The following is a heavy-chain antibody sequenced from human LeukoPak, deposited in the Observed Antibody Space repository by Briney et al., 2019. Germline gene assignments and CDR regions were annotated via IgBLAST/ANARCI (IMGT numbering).Heavy chain of an antibody. CDR1: GFTFNSYI. D-gene: IGHD3-16*01. CDR3: ARAFGGTTGIGY. CDR2: ISSSSSTI. Sequence: PGGSLRLSCAASGFTFNSYIMNWVRQAPGKGPEWVSCISSSSSTIYYADSVKGRFTISRDNAKNSLYLQMNSLRAEDTAVYYCARAFGGTTGIGYWGQGTLVTVSS. J-gene: IGHJ4*02. V-gene: IGHV3-48*04.